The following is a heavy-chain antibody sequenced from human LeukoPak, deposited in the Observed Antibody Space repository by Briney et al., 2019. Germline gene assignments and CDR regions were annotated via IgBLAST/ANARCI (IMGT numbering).Heavy chain of an antibody. CDR3: AKAYSSTRVRYYYMDV. Sequence: GGSLRLSCAASGFTFDDYAMHWVRQAPGQGLEWVSLISWDGGSTYYADSVKGRFTISRDNSKNSLYLQMNSLRAEDTALYYCAKAYSSTRVRYYYMDVWGKGTTVTVSS. CDR2: ISWDGGST. V-gene: IGHV3-43D*03. D-gene: IGHD2-15*01. CDR1: GFTFDDYA. J-gene: IGHJ6*03.